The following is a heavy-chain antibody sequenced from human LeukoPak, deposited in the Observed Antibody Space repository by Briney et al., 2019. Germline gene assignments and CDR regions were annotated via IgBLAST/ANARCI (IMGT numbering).Heavy chain of an antibody. J-gene: IGHJ4*02. V-gene: IGHV4-61*02. CDR3: ARGPPPDFDY. Sequence: TSETLSLTCTVSGGSISSGSYYWSWVRQPAGKGLEWIWRIHPSRSTNYNPSLKSRVTLSVDTSKNQFSLKLSSVTAADAAVYYCARGPPPDFDYWGRGTLVTVSS. CDR1: GGSISSGSYY. CDR2: IHPSRST.